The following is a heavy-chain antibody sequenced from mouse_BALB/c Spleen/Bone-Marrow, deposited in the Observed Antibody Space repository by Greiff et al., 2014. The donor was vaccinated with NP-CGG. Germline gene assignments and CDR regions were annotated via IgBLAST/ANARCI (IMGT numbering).Heavy chain of an antibody. CDR2: IWAGGSA. J-gene: IGHJ3*01. Sequence: VKLVESGPGLVAPSQSLSITCTVSGFSSTSYGVHWIRQPPGKGLEWLGVIWAGGSANYKSALMSRLSISKDNSKSQVFLKMNSLQTDDTAMYYCARGGYGYDGTFAYWGQGTLVTVSA. V-gene: IGHV2-9*02. CDR3: ARGGYGYDGTFAY. CDR1: GFSSTSYG. D-gene: IGHD2-2*01.